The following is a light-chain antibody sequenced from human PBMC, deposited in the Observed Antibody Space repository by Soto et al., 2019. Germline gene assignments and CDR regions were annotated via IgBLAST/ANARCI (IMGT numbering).Light chain of an antibody. CDR2: AAS. CDR1: QSITTY. CDR3: QQIYSAPLT. J-gene: IGKJ4*01. Sequence: IQMTQSPSSLSASVGDRVTITCRASQSITTYLNWYRQKPGKAPKLPIYAASSLQSGVPSRFSGSGSETEFTLSISSLQPEDFATYFCQQIYSAPLTFGGGTKVDIK. V-gene: IGKV1-39*01.